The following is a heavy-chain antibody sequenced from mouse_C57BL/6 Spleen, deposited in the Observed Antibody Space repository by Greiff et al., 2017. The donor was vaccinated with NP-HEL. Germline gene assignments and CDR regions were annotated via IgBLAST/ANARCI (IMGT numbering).Heavy chain of an antibody. CDR1: GYAFSSYW. CDR2: IYPGDGAT. CDR3: SRSGGFAY. Sequence: VQLQQSGAELVKPGASVKISCKASGYAFSSYWMNWVKQRPGKGLEWIGQIYPGDGATNYNGKFKGKATLTADNSSSTAYMKLSSLASEDSAVFICSRSGGFAYWGQGTLVTVSS. V-gene: IGHV1-80*01. J-gene: IGHJ3*01. D-gene: IGHD1-3*01.